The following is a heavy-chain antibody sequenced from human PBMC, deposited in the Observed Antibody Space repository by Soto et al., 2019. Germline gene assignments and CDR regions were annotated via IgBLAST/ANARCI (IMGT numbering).Heavy chain of an antibody. D-gene: IGHD7-27*01. CDR2: IYYSGST. Sequence: SETLSLTCTVSGGSISSGGHYWSWIRQHPGKGLEWIGYIYYSGSTYYNPSLKSRITISVDTSKNQFSLKLSSVTAADTAVYYCAKNWNWGSLVHWGQGTLVTVSS. V-gene: IGHV4-31*03. CDR1: GGSISSGGHY. CDR3: AKNWNWGSLVH. J-gene: IGHJ4*02.